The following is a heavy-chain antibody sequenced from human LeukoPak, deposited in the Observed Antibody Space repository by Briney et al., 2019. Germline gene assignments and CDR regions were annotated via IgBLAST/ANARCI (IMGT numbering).Heavy chain of an antibody. D-gene: IGHD3-16*01. Sequence: GGSLRLSCAASGFTSDSYSMNWVRQAPGKGLEWVSHISTSSSTIYYADSVKGRFTISRDSAKNSLYLQMNSLRAEDTAVYFCARGGFFDYWGQGTLVTVSS. J-gene: IGHJ4*02. V-gene: IGHV3-48*01. CDR2: ISTSSSTI. CDR1: GFTSDSYS. CDR3: ARGGFFDY.